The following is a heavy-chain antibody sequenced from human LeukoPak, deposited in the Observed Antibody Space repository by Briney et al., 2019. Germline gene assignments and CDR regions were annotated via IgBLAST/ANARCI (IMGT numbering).Heavy chain of an antibody. D-gene: IGHD1-7*01. CDR1: GFTFSDYY. Sequence: GGSLRLSCAASGFTFSDYYMSWIRQAPGKGLEWVSYISSSGSTIYYADSVKGRFTISRDNAKNSLYLQMNSLRAEDTAVHYCAKYQTGTWTSYDSSDIWGQGTLVTVSS. J-gene: IGHJ3*02. V-gene: IGHV3-11*04. CDR2: ISSSGSTI. CDR3: AKYQTGTWTSYDSSDI.